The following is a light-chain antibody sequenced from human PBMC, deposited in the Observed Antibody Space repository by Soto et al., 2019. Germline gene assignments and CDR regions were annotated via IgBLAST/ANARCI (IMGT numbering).Light chain of an antibody. V-gene: IGLV2-14*01. J-gene: IGLJ2*01. CDR3: SSYTANTTPL. CDR2: EVT. CDR1: SSDVGNYNY. Sequence: QSVLTQPASVSGSPGQSITISCTGTSSDVGNYNYVSWFQQHPGKAPKLMIYEVTNRPSGVSDRFSGSRSGNTASLTISGLQAEDEADYYCSSYTANTTPLFGGGTKLTVL.